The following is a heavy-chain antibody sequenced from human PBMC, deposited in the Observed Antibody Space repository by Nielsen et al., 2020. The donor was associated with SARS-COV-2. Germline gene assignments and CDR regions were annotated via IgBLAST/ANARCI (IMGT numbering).Heavy chain of an antibody. CDR1: GGSISSGDYY. CDR2: IYYSGST. CDR3: ARGGFGELLIVGAFDI. Sequence: TLSLTCTVSGGSISSGDYYWSWIRQPPGKGLEWIGYIYYSGSTYYNPSLKSRVTISVDTSKNQFSLKLSSVTAADTAVYYCARGGFGELLIVGAFDIWGQGTMVTVSS. D-gene: IGHD3-10*01. J-gene: IGHJ3*02. V-gene: IGHV4-30-4*01.